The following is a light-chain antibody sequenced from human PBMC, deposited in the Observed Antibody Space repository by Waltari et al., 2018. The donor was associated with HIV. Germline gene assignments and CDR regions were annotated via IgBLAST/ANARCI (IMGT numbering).Light chain of an antibody. J-gene: IGKJ2*01. CDR2: AAS. Sequence: DNVLTQSPGTLSLSPGERATLSCRARRSVSSNYLTWYQQKPGRAPRLLIYAASTRATAIPDRFSGSGSVTDFTLTISRLEPEDFAVYYCQQYGTSPYTFGQGTKVEI. V-gene: IGKV3-20*01. CDR1: RSVSSNY. CDR3: QQYGTSPYT.